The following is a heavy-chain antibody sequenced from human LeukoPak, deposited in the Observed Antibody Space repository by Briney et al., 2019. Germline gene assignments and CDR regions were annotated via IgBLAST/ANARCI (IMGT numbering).Heavy chain of an antibody. D-gene: IGHD3-3*01. V-gene: IGHV1-2*02. J-gene: IGHJ4*02. Sequence: GASVKVSCKASGYTFTGYYMHWVRQAPGQGLEWMGWINPNSGGTNCAQKFQGRVTMTRDTSISTAYMELSRLRSDDTAVYYCAREAAPIFPQYYFDYWGQGTLVTVSS. CDR1: GYTFTGYY. CDR3: AREAAPIFPQYYFDY. CDR2: INPNSGGT.